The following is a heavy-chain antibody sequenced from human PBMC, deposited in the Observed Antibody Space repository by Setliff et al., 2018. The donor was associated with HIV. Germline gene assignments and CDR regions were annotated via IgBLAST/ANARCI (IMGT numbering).Heavy chain of an antibody. J-gene: IGHJ4*02. CDR2: INPSGGST. V-gene: IGHV1-46*01. Sequence: ASVKVSCKASGYTFTSYYMHWVRQAPGQGLEWMRVINPSGGSTSYAQKFQGRVTMTRDTSISTAYMELSSLRSEDTAVYYCARGSGWYNYWGQGTLVTVSS. CDR3: ARGSGWYNY. D-gene: IGHD1-1*01. CDR1: GYTFTSYY.